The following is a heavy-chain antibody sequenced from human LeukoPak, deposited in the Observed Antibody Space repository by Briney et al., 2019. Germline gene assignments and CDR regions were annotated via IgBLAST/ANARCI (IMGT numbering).Heavy chain of an antibody. CDR1: GFTFSSYA. CDR3: AKQDIRSSAWYD. CDR2: ISDSGGST. D-gene: IGHD6-19*01. V-gene: IGHV3-23*01. Sequence: GGSLRLSCAASGFTFSSYAMSWVRQAPGQGLEWVSAISDSGGSTYYADSVKGRFTISRDNSKNTLYLQMYSLRAEDTAVYYCAKQDIRSSAWYDWGQGTLVTVSS. J-gene: IGHJ4*02.